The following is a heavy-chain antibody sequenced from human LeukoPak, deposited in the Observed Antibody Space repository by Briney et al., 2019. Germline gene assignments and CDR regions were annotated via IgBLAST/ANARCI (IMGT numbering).Heavy chain of an antibody. J-gene: IGHJ4*02. D-gene: IGHD2-2*01. CDR1: GYXFTSYG. V-gene: IGHV1-18*01. CDR2: ISAYNGNT. CDR3: ASRTDSSTGDY. Sequence: ASVKVSCRASGYXFTSYGMSWVRQAPGQGLEWMGWISAYNGNTNYAQKLQGRVTMTTDTSTSTAYMELRSLRSDDTAVYYCASRTDSSTGDYWGQGTLVTVSS.